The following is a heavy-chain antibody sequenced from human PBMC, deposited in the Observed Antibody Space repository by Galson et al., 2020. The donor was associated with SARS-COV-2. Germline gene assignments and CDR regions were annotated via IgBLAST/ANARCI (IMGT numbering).Heavy chain of an antibody. CDR1: AGSISSGYHY. Sequence: SETLSLTCTVSAGSISSGYHYWNWIRRPAGEGPECIGHIFTSGSTNYNPSLKGRVTIPMDASKNQFSLALTSVTAAETAVYYFARGDDRSLIGYFVVWGRGTLVSVSS. CDR3: ARGDDRSLIGYFVV. V-gene: IGHV4-61*09. CDR2: IFTSGST. D-gene: IGHD3-16*01. J-gene: IGHJ2*01.